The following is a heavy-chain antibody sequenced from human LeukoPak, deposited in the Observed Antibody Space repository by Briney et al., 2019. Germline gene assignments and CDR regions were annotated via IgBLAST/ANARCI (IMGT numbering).Heavy chain of an antibody. Sequence: ASVKVSCKASGYTFTGYYMHWVRQAPGQGLEWMGWINPNSGGTNYAQKFQGRVTMTRDTSISTAYMELSRLRSDDTAVYYCARVGDSGYDWGWVYFDYWGQGALVTVSS. J-gene: IGHJ4*02. D-gene: IGHD5-12*01. CDR2: INPNSGGT. CDR3: ARVGDSGYDWGWVYFDY. CDR1: GYTFTGYY. V-gene: IGHV1-2*02.